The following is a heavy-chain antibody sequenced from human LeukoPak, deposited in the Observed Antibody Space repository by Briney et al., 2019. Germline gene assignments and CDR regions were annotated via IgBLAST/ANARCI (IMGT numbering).Heavy chain of an antibody. Sequence: GGSLRLSCAASGFTFSSYWTSWVRQAPGKGLEWVANIKQDGSEKYYVDSVKGRFTISRDNAKNSLYLQMNSLRAEDTAVYYCARGERDYDILTGYCFDYWGQGTLVTVSS. CDR2: IKQDGSEK. D-gene: IGHD3-9*01. CDR3: ARGERDYDILTGYCFDY. J-gene: IGHJ4*02. CDR1: GFTFSSYW. V-gene: IGHV3-7*03.